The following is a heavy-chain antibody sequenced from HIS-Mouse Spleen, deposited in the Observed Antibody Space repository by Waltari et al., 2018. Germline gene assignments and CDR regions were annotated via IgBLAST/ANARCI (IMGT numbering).Heavy chain of an antibody. CDR3: AREIPYSSSWYDWYFDL. CDR1: GCPISSSSYY. Sequence: QLQLQESGPGLVKPSETLSLTCTVSGCPISSSSYYWGWLRQPPGKGLEWIGSIYYSGSTYYNPSLKSRVTISVDTSKNQFSLKLSSVTAADTAVYYCAREIPYSSSWYDWYFDLWGRGTLVTVSS. CDR2: IYYSGST. V-gene: IGHV4-39*07. J-gene: IGHJ2*01. D-gene: IGHD6-13*01.